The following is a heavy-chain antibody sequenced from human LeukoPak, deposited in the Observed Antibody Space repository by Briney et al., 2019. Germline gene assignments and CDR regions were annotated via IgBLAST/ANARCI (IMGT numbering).Heavy chain of an antibody. V-gene: IGHV1-2*02. CDR2: INPNDGAT. CDR3: SRDRATYGPEYDD. CDR1: GDTFLGYF. Sequence: ASVKVSSKASGDTFLGYFLCWGRQAPGQGVEWRGGINPNDGATNCTQTFQGRVTITRDPSITTPYIELSSATSAATALYFCSRDRATYGPEYDDWGQGSLVSVCS. D-gene: IGHD2-8*01. J-gene: IGHJ4*02.